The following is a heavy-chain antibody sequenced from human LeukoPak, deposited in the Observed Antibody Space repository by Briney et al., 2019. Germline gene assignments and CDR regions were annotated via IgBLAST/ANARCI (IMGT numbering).Heavy chain of an antibody. D-gene: IGHD6-13*01. Sequence: ASVKVSCKASGYTFTSYGISWVRQAPGQGLEWMGWISAYNGNTNYAQKLQGRVTMTTDTSTSTAYMELRSLRSDDTAVYYCARDLRPIAAAAHAFDIWGQGTMVTVSS. CDR3: ARDLRPIAAAAHAFDI. V-gene: IGHV1-18*01. CDR2: ISAYNGNT. CDR1: GYTFTSYG. J-gene: IGHJ3*02.